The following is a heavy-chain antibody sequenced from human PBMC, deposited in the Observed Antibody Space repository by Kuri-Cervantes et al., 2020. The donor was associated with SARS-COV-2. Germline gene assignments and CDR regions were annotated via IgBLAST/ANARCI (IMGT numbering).Heavy chain of an antibody. CDR1: GGSISSYY. CDR3: ARFSWYGITNGFDY. J-gene: IGHJ4*02. CDR2: IYTSGST. V-gene: IGHV4-4*07. Sequence: GSLRLSCTVSGGSISSYYWSWIRQPAGKGLEWIGRIYTSGSTNYNPSLKSRVTMSVDTSKNQFSLKLSSVTAADTAVYYCARFSWYGITNGFDYWGQGTLVTVSS. D-gene: IGHD6-13*01.